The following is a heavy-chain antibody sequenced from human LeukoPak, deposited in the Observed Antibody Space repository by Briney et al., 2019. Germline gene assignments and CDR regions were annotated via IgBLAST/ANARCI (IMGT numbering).Heavy chain of an antibody. CDR1: GFTFSSYG. CDR2: ISGSGGST. J-gene: IGHJ4*02. Sequence: GGSLRLSCAASGFTFSSYGMSWVRQAPGKGLEWVSAISGSGGSTYYADFVKGRFTISRDNSKNTLYLQMNSLRAEDTAVYYCAKSQYYYDSSVFDYWGQGTLVTVSS. D-gene: IGHD3-22*01. V-gene: IGHV3-23*01. CDR3: AKSQYYYDSSVFDY.